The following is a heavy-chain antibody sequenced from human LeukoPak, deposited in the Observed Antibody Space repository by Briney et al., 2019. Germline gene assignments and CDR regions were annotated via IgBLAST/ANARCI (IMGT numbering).Heavy chain of an antibody. CDR1: GYTFTGYY. CDR3: ARAYYDSSGYYLY. Sequence: ASVKVSCKASGYTFTGYYMHWVRQAPGPGLEWMGWINPNSGGTNYAQKFQGRVTMTRDTSISTAYMELSRLRSDDTAVYYCARAYYDSSGYYLYWGQGTLVTVSS. D-gene: IGHD3-22*01. J-gene: IGHJ4*02. CDR2: INPNSGGT. V-gene: IGHV1-2*02.